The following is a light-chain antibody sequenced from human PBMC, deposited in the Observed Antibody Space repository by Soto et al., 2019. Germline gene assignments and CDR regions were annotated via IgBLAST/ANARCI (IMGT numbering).Light chain of an antibody. Sequence: DIQMTQSPSTLSASVGDRVTITCRASQSVSSWLAWYQQKPGKAPKLLIFDASSLESGVPSRFSGSGSGTEFTLTISSLQPDDFATYYFQQYNSFSWTVGQGTEVEIK. V-gene: IGKV1-5*01. CDR3: QQYNSFSWT. J-gene: IGKJ1*01. CDR1: QSVSSW. CDR2: DAS.